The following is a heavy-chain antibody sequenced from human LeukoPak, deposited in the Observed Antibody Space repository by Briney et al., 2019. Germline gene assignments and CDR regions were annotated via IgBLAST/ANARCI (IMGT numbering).Heavy chain of an antibody. D-gene: IGHD3-16*02. CDR1: GFTFSSYA. Sequence: QPGGSLRLSCAASGFTFSSYAMSWVRQAPGKGGEGVSAISGSGGSTYYADSVKGRFTISRDNSKNPLYLQMNSLRAEHTAVYYCAKDRYYDYVWGSYRYTCDYWGQGTLVTVSS. V-gene: IGHV3-23*01. CDR3: AKDRYYDYVWGSYRYTCDY. CDR2: ISGSGGST. J-gene: IGHJ4*02.